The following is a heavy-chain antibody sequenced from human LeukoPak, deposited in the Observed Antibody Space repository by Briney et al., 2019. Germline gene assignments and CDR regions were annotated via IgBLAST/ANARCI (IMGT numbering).Heavy chain of an antibody. J-gene: IGHJ3*02. CDR2: INHSGST. V-gene: IGHV4-34*01. Sequence: SETLSLTCTVSGGSITSYYWSWIRQPPGKGLEWIGEINHSGSTKYNPSLKSRVTISIDTSKNQLSLKLSSVTAADTAVYSCVRHVARAFDIWGQGTKVTVSS. CDR1: GGSITSYY. CDR3: VRHVARAFDI.